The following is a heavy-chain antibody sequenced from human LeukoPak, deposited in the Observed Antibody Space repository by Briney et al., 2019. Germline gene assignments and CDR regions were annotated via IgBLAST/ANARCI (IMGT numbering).Heavy chain of an antibody. Sequence: SETLSLTCTVSGGSISSYYWSWIRQPPGKGLEWIGYIYYSGSTNYNPSLKSRVTISVDTSKNQFSLKLSSVTAADTAVYYCARVRDGSGSYYTRGYYYYYMDVWGKGTTVTISS. CDR1: GGSISSYY. V-gene: IGHV4-59*01. D-gene: IGHD3-10*01. J-gene: IGHJ6*03. CDR3: ARVRDGSGSYYTRGYYYYYMDV. CDR2: IYYSGST.